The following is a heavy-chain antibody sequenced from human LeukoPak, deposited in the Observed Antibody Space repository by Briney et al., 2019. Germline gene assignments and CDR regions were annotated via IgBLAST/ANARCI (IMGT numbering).Heavy chain of an antibody. CDR1: GFSFSTYD. V-gene: IGHV3-30-3*01. J-gene: IGHJ4*02. CDR2: ISYDGSKK. D-gene: IGHD1-26*01. Sequence: GGSLRLSCAASGFSFSTYDMHWVRQAPGKGLEWVAVISYDGSKKYYADSVKGRFTISRDNSKNTLYVQMNSLRAEDTAVYYCARDGGSYFGQTDYWGQGTLVTVSS. CDR3: ARDGGSYFGQTDY.